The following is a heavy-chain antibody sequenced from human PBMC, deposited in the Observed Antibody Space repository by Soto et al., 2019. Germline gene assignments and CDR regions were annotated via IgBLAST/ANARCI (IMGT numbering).Heavy chain of an antibody. CDR1: GGSFSGYY. D-gene: IGHD3-3*01. V-gene: IGHV4-34*01. Sequence: SETLSLTCAVYGGSFSGYYWSWIRQPPGKGLEWIGEINHSGSTNYNPSLKSRVTISVDTSKNQFSLKLSSVTAADTAVYYCASRITIFGVVPGNFDYWGQGTLVTVSS. CDR3: ASRITIFGVVPGNFDY. CDR2: INHSGST. J-gene: IGHJ4*02.